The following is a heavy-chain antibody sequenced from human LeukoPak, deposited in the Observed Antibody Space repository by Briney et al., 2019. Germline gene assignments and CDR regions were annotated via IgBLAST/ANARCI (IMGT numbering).Heavy chain of an antibody. Sequence: GGSLRLSCAASGFTFSSYAMSWVRQAPGKGLGWVSAISGSGGSTYYADSVKGRFTISRDNSKNTLYLRMNSLRAEDTAVYYCAKALTGGRYDTRHYYYYGMDVWGQGTTVTVSS. J-gene: IGHJ6*02. V-gene: IGHV3-23*01. CDR3: AKALTGGRYDTRHYYYYGMDV. CDR2: ISGSGGST. CDR1: GFTFSSYA. D-gene: IGHD3-9*01.